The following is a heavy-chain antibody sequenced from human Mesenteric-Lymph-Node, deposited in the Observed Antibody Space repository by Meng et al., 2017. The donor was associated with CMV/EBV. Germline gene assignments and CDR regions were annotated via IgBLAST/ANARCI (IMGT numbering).Heavy chain of an antibody. CDR1: GFIFSDYY. CDR3: ARDRLNAFDI. CDR2: ISSSGSST. V-gene: IGHV3-11*04. J-gene: IGHJ3*02. Sequence: GESLKISCAASGFIFSDYYMNWIRQAPGKGLEWLSYISSSGSSTYYSDSVKGRFTISRDNAKNSLYLQMNSLRAEDTAVYYCARDRLNAFDIWGQGTMVTVSS.